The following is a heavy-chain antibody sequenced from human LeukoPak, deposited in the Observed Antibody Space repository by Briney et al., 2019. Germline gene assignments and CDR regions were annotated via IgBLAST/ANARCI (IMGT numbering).Heavy chain of an antibody. V-gene: IGHV4-59*01. Sequence: SETLSLTCTVSGGSISSYFWAWIRQPPGKGLEWIGYIHYSGTTTYNPSLESRVTISLDTSRTQFSLKLNSVTAADTAVYYCARDSRGAGPDFDYWGQGTLVTVSS. CDR3: ARDSRGAGPDFDY. D-gene: IGHD6-19*01. CDR2: IHYSGTT. J-gene: IGHJ4*02. CDR1: GGSISSYF.